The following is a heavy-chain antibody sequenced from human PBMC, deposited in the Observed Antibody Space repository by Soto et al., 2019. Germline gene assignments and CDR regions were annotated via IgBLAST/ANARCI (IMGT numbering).Heavy chain of an antibody. V-gene: IGHV1-18*01. Sequence: QVQLVQSGAEVKKPGASVKVSCKASGYTFTSYGINWVRQAPGRGLEWMGWIIGYSDNTNYAQRLQGRVTLTTDTATSTAYMELRSLKSDDTAVYYCARNVTRIADSYYGMDVWGQGTTVTVSS. CDR2: IIGYSDNT. CDR1: GYTFTSYG. CDR3: ARNVTRIADSYYGMDV. J-gene: IGHJ6*02. D-gene: IGHD2-15*01.